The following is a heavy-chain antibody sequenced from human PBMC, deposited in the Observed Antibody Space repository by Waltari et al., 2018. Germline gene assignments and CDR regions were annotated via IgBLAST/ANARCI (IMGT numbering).Heavy chain of an antibody. D-gene: IGHD1-1*01. Sequence: EVQLVESGGGLVQPGGSLRLSCAASGFPFTRYWMSWVRRAPGKGLEGVANINQGGSDKNYVDSVKGRFTISRDNAKNSLYLQMNSLRAEDTAVYYCARTGDDYWGQGTLVTVSS. CDR3: ARTGDDY. CDR1: GFPFTRYW. CDR2: INQGGSDK. J-gene: IGHJ4*02. V-gene: IGHV3-7*03.